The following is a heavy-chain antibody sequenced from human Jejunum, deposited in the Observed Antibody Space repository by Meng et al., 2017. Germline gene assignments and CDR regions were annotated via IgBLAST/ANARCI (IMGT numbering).Heavy chain of an antibody. D-gene: IGHD3-10*01. J-gene: IGHJ3*02. CDR3: TRHLAIGDGFDI. Sequence: GESLKISCRASGFTVGDYAMSWVRQAPGKGLQCVGFIRSKRYGGTTEYAASVKGRFTISRDDSKSTAYLQMDSLETEATAVYYCTRHLAIGDGFDIWGQGTMVTVSS. CDR2: IRSKRYGGTT. V-gene: IGHV3-49*04. CDR1: GFTVGDYA.